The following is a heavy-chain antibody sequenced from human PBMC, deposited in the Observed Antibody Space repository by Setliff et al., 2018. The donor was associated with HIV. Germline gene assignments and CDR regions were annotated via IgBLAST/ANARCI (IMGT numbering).Heavy chain of an antibody. CDR2: IYYNVNN. CDR1: GVSISSQY. J-gene: IGHJ4*02. CDR3: TRGGSMTTLTT. V-gene: IGHV4-59*11. Sequence: SETLSLTCAVSGVSISSQYWSWIRQPPGKGLEWIGFIYYNVNNNYNPSLKSRVSISVDTSKNQFSLRLSSVTAADTAVYYCTRGGSMTTLTTWGQGTLVTVS. D-gene: IGHD4-4*01.